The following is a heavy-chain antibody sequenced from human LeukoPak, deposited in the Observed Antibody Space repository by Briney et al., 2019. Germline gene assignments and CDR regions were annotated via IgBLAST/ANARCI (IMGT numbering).Heavy chain of an antibody. CDR1: GFTFSSYS. Sequence: PGGSLRLSCAASGFTFSSYSMNWVRQAPGKGLEWVSYISFSSSPIYYADSVKGRFTISRDNAKNSLYLQMNSLRAEDTAMYYCARARAGVYIDVWGKGTTVTVSS. CDR2: ISFSSSPI. J-gene: IGHJ6*03. CDR3: ARARAGVYIDV. D-gene: IGHD2-8*01. V-gene: IGHV3-48*04.